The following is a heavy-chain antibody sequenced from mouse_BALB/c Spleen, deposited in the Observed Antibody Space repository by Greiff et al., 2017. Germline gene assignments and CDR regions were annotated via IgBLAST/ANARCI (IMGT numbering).Heavy chain of an antibody. J-gene: IGHJ2*01. CDR3: ARWDYGSSYYFDY. CDR1: GFNIKDYY. D-gene: IGHD1-1*01. Sequence: DVKLVESGAELVRPGALVKLSCKASGFNIKDYYMHWVKQRPEQGLEWIGWIDPENGNTIYDPKFQGKASITADTSSNTAYLQLSSLTSEDTAVYYCARWDYGSSYYFDYWGQGTTLTVSS. CDR2: IDPENGNT. V-gene: IGHV14-1*02.